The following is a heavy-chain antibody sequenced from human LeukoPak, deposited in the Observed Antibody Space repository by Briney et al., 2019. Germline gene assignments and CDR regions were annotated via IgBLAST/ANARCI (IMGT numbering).Heavy chain of an antibody. Sequence: PSETQSLTCAVYGGSFSGYYWSWIRQPPGKGLEWIGEINHSGSTNYNPSLKSRVTISVDTSKNQFSLKLSSVTAADTAVYYCARGESYYDSSGYFGGDAFDIWGQGTMVTVSS. CDR2: INHSGST. D-gene: IGHD3-22*01. V-gene: IGHV4-34*01. CDR3: ARGESYYDSSGYFGGDAFDI. CDR1: GGSFSGYY. J-gene: IGHJ3*02.